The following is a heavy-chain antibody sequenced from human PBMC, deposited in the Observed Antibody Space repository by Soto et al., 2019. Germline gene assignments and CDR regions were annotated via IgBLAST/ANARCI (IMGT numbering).Heavy chain of an antibody. V-gene: IGHV3-23*01. Sequence: EVQLLESGGGLVQPGGSLRLSCAASGFTFSSYAMSWVRQAPGKGLEWVSAISGSGGSTYYADSVKGRFTISRDNSKHTLYLQMNSLRAEDTAVYYCAKDSNYYDSSGPDTNFDYWGQGTLVTVPS. CDR2: ISGSGGST. CDR1: GFTFSSYA. J-gene: IGHJ4*02. D-gene: IGHD3-22*01. CDR3: AKDSNYYDSSGPDTNFDY.